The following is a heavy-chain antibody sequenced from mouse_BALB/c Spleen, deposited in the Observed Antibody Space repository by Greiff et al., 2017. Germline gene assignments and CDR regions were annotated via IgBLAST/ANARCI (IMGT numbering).Heavy chain of an antibody. CDR3: ARQLGPPFDY. V-gene: IGHV14-3*02. Sequence: EVHLVESGAELVKPGASVKLSCTASGFNIKDTYMHWVKQRPEQGLEWIGRIDPANGNTKYDLKFQGKATITADTSSNTAYLQLSSLTSEDTAVYYCARQLGPPFDYWGQGTTLTVSS. J-gene: IGHJ2*01. CDR1: GFNIKDTY. D-gene: IGHD4-1*02. CDR2: IDPANGNT.